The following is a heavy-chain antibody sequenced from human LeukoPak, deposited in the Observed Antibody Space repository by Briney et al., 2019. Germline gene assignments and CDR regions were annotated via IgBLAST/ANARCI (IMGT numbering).Heavy chain of an antibody. V-gene: IGHV3-9*01. D-gene: IGHD2-2*01. CDR3: ARSYCSGTSCSGDY. CDR1: GFTFDDYA. CDR2: ISWNSGSI. J-gene: IGHJ4*02. Sequence: PGGSLRLSCAASGFTFDDYAMHWVRQAPGKGLEWVSGISWNSGSIGYADSVKGRFTVSRDNSKNTLYLQMNSLRTEDTAVYYCARSYCSGTSCSGDYWGQGTLVTVSS.